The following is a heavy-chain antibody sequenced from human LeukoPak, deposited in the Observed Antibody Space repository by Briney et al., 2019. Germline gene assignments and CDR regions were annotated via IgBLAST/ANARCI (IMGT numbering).Heavy chain of an antibody. V-gene: IGHV3-23*01. Sequence: GGSLRLSCAASGFTFSSYAMSWVRQAPGKGLEWVSAIIGSGGSAYYADSVKGRFTISRDNSKNTLYLQMNSLRAEDTAVYYCAEDRGSYGSGSYSHYFDYWGQGTLVTVSS. CDR2: IIGSGGSA. J-gene: IGHJ4*02. D-gene: IGHD3-10*01. CDR1: GFTFSSYA. CDR3: AEDRGSYGSGSYSHYFDY.